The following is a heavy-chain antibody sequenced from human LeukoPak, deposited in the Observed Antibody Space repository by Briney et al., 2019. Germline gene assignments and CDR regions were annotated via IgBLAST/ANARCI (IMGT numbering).Heavy chain of an antibody. J-gene: IGHJ6*03. V-gene: IGHV4-38-2*02. CDR1: GYSISSGYY. Sequence: SETLSLTCTVSGYSISSGYYWGWIRQPPGKGLEWIGSIYHSGSTYYDPSLKSRVTISVDTSKNQFSLKLSSVTAADTAVYYCARAPTISYYYYMDVWGKGTTVTVSS. D-gene: IGHD4/OR15-4a*01. CDR2: IYHSGST. CDR3: ARAPTISYYYYMDV.